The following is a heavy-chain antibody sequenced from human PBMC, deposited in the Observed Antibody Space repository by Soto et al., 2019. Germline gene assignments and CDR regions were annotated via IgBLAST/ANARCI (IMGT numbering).Heavy chain of an antibody. V-gene: IGHV1-69*13. Sequence: SVKVSCKACGCSFSKYAMNWLRQAPGQGLEWMGGINAVVSKTRYAERFQGRVTMTPDESTSTAYMDLSRLKSEDTAVYCRASDGVSSFGVFNDAVNIGGKGTMVPSPQ. CDR1: GCSFSKYA. D-gene: IGHD3-3*01. CDR2: INAVVSKT. J-gene: IGHJ3*02. CDR3: ASDGVSSFGVFNDAVNI.